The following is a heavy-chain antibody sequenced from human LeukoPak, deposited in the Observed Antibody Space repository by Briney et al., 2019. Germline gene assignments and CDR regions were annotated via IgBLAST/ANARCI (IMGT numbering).Heavy chain of an antibody. CDR2: ILYGGTNK. Sequence: GGSLRLSCAASGFTFSSYGMHWVRQAPGKGLEWVAVILYGGTNKYCAGSVKGRFTISRDNSMNTLYLQMSGLRAEDTAVYYCAKMGSWGDFDYWGQGTLVTVSS. D-gene: IGHD6-13*01. CDR3: AKMGSWGDFDY. CDR1: GFTFSSYG. J-gene: IGHJ4*02. V-gene: IGHV3-30*18.